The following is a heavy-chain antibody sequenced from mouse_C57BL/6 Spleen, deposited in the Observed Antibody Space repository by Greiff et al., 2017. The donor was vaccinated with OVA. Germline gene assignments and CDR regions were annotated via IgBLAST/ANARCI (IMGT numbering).Heavy chain of an antibody. V-gene: IGHV2-2*01. CDR2: IWSGGST. D-gene: IGHD2-4*01. CDR1: GFSLTSYG. J-gene: IGHJ3*01. Sequence: VQLQQSGPGLVQPSQSLSITCKVSGFSLTSYGVNWVRQSPGKGLEWLGVIWSGGSTDYNAAIISRLSISKNTAKSQVCFNMNGLQARTTAIYSVARAEDYDDAFAVWGQGTLVTVSA. CDR3: ARAEDYDDAFAV.